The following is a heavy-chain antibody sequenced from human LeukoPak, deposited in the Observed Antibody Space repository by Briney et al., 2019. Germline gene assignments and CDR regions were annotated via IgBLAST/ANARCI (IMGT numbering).Heavy chain of an antibody. Sequence: GGSLRLSCAASGFTFSSYGMHWVRQAPGKGLEWVAVIWYDGSNKYYADSVKGRFTISRDNSKNMLYLQMNSLRAEDTAVYYCAKGGKLHIVENWGQGTLVTVSS. D-gene: IGHD2-21*01. CDR1: GFTFSSYG. CDR2: IWYDGSNK. V-gene: IGHV3-33*06. J-gene: IGHJ4*02. CDR3: AKGGKLHIVEN.